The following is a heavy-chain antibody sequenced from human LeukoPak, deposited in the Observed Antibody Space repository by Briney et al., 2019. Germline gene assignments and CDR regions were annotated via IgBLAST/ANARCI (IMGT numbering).Heavy chain of an antibody. V-gene: IGHV3-66*01. D-gene: IGHD3-10*01. J-gene: IGHJ4*02. CDR3: ARDPSIITMVRGVTNNGDY. CDR1: GFTVSSNY. Sequence: GGCLRLSCAASGFTVSSNYMSWVRQAPGKGLECVSVIYSGGSTYYADSVKGRFTISRDNSKNTLYLQMNSLRAEDTAVYYCARDPSIITMVRGVTNNGDYWGQGTLVTVSS. CDR2: IYSGGST.